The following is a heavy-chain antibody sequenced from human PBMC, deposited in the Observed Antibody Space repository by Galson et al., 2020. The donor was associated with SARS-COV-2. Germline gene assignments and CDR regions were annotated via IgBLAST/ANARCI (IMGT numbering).Heavy chain of an antibody. Sequence: GESLQISCAASGITFSGYDMHWVRQATGKGLEWVSAIGVLGDTYYPGSVKGRFTISRENAKNSSYLQMNSLRVEDTAVYYCVREYCNRANCYGFEHLDLWGRGTLVTVSS. CDR1: GITFSGYD. V-gene: IGHV3-13*01. CDR2: IGVLGDT. J-gene: IGHJ2*01. D-gene: IGHD2-2*01. CDR3: VREYCNRANCYGFEHLDL.